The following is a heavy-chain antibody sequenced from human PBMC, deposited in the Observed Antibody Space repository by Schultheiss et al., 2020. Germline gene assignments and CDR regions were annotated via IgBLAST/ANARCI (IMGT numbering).Heavy chain of an antibody. CDR3: ARSQYQLFPTYYYYGMDV. CDR2: ISGNGGRI. Sequence: GESLKISCAASGFTFSSYAMHWVRQAPGKGLEYVSGISGNGGRIHYADSVKGRFTISRDNAKNSLYLQMNSLRAEDTAVYYCARSQYQLFPTYYYYGMDVWGQGTTVTVSS. V-gene: IGHV3-64*04. CDR1: GFTFSSYA. J-gene: IGHJ6*02. D-gene: IGHD2-2*01.